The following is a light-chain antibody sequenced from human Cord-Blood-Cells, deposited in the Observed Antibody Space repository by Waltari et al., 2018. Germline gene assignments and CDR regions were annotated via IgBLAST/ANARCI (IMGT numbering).Light chain of an antibody. J-gene: IGLJ2*01. CDR3: CSYAGSSNVV. Sequence: QSALPQPASVSGSPGQSLTISCTGTSSDVGSSNLVSWYQQHPGKAPKLMIYEGSTRASGVSNSFSGSKSGNTAALTISGLQAEDEADDYCCSYAGSSNVVFGGGTKLTVL. V-gene: IGLV2-23*01. CDR1: SSDVGSSNL. CDR2: EGS.